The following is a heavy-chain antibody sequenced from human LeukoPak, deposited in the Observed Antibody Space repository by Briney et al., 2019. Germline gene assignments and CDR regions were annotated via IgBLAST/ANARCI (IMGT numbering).Heavy chain of an antibody. CDR1: GFTFSSYA. V-gene: IGHV3-30*04. CDR3: ARVSGSGLNWFDP. Sequence: PGRSLRLSCAASGFTFSSYAMHWVRQAPGKGLEWVAVISYDGSNKYYADSVKGRFTISRDNSKNTLYLQMNSLRAEDTAVYYCARVSGSGLNWFDPWGQGTLVTVSS. J-gene: IGHJ5*02. CDR2: ISYDGSNK. D-gene: IGHD3-10*01.